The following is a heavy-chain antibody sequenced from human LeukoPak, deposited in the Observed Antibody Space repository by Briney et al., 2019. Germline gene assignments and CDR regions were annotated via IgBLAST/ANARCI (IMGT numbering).Heavy chain of an antibody. V-gene: IGHV3-48*01. Sequence: PGGSLRLSCTASGFTFGDYAMNWVRQAPGKGLEWVSYISSSSSTIYYADSVKGRFTISRDNAKNSLYLQMNSLRAEDTAVYYCATHELKDAFDIWGQGTMVTVSS. D-gene: IGHD3-10*01. CDR2: ISSSSSTI. CDR3: ATHELKDAFDI. J-gene: IGHJ3*02. CDR1: GFTFGDYA.